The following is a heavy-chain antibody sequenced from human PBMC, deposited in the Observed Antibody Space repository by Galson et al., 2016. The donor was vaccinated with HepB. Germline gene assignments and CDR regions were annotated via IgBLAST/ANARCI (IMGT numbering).Heavy chain of an antibody. J-gene: IGHJ4*02. D-gene: IGHD6-19*01. CDR2: ISANTGDT. V-gene: IGHV1-18*01. CDR3: VLEVAGNFDC. CDR1: GYTFTKYG. Sequence: SVKVSCKASGYTFTKYGITWVRQAPGQGLEWMGWISANTGDTNYAQKFQGRVTMTTDTSTTTAFMDLRSRRADDTAVYYCVLEVAGNFDCWGQGTLVTVSS.